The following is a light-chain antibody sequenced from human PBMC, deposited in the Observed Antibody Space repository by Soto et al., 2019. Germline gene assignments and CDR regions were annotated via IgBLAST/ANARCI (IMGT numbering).Light chain of an antibody. CDR2: GAS. V-gene: IGKV3-20*01. Sequence: EIVLTQSPGTLSLSPGERATLSCRASQSVSSSYLAWYLQKPGQAPRLLIYGASSRATGIPDRLSGSGSGTDFTLTISRLEPEDFAVYYCQQYLSSPVFGQGTKLEIK. CDR3: QQYLSSPV. CDR1: QSVSSSY. J-gene: IGKJ2*01.